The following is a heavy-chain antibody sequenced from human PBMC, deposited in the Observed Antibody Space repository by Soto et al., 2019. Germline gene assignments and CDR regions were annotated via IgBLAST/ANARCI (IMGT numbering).Heavy chain of an antibody. Sequence: ASVKVSCKASGYTFSSYGISWVRQAPGQGLEWMGWISAYSGNTNYAQKLQGRVTMTTDTSTSTAYMELSSLTSEDTALYYCARDLLLEDTVRNYIYYWAQHTPLTVSS. D-gene: IGHD5-18*01. CDR2: ISAYSGNT. CDR3: ARDLLLEDTVRNYIYY. J-gene: IGHJ4*01. CDR1: GYTFSSYG. V-gene: IGHV1-18*01.